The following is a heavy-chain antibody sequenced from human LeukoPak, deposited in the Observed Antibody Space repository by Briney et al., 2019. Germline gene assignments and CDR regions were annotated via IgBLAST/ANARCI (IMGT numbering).Heavy chain of an antibody. V-gene: IGHV4-39*07. Sequence: PSETLSLTCTVSGGSISTSNYYWGWIRQPPGKGLQWIGNIFYSGSTYYSPSLKSRVTISIDPSKNRFSLKLTSVTAADTAIYYCARVVASTSIDSWGQGTLVTVSS. CDR2: IFYSGST. D-gene: IGHD2-15*01. CDR3: ARVVASTSIDS. CDR1: GGSISTSNYY. J-gene: IGHJ4*02.